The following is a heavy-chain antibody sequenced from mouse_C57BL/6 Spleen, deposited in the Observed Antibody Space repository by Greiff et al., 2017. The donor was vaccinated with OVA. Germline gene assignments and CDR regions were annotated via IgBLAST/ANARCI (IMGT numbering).Heavy chain of an antibody. CDR1: GFSLTSYG. Sequence: VKLMESGPGLVQPSQSLSITCTVSGFSLTSYGVHWVRQSPGKGLEWLGVIWSGGSTDYNAAFISRLSISKDNSKSQVFFKMNSLQADDTAIYYCARNGDYGNPYAMDYWGQGTSVTVSS. J-gene: IGHJ4*01. CDR2: IWSGGST. D-gene: IGHD2-1*01. V-gene: IGHV2-2*01. CDR3: ARNGDYGNPYAMDY.